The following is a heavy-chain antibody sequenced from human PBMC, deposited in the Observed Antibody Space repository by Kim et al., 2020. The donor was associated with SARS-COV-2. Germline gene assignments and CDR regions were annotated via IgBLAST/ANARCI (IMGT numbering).Heavy chain of an antibody. V-gene: IGHV4-59*01. CDR2: IFYSGST. D-gene: IGHD5-12*01. Sequence: SETLSLTCAVSGGSISSYYWNWIRQPPGEGLEWIGYIFYSGSTKYNPSLKSRVTISLDTSKNLFSLKLRSVTAADTAVYYCATYSDYPGYYFDYWGQGTLVTVSS. CDR1: GGSISSYY. J-gene: IGHJ4*02. CDR3: ATYSDYPGYYFDY.